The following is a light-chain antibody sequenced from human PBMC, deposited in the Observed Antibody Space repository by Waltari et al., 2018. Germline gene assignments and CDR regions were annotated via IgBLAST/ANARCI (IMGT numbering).Light chain of an antibody. Sequence: QSVLTQPPSASGTPGQGVTISCSGSSSNIGSNYVSWYQQLPGTAPKLLIYRNDQRPSGVPARFSGSKSGTSASLDISGLRSEDEADYHCATWDDNLSHWVFGGGTKMTVL. CDR3: ATWDDNLSHWV. J-gene: IGLJ3*02. CDR2: RND. CDR1: SSNIGSNY. V-gene: IGLV1-47*01.